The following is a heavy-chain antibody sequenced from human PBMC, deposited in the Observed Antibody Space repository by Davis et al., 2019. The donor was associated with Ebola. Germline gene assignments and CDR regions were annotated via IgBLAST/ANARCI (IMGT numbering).Heavy chain of an antibody. CDR2: IHPGDSSS. CDR3: AKPGYFASLY. CDR1: GYSFSNQW. J-gene: IGHJ4*02. V-gene: IGHV5-51*01. Sequence: GESLKISCKASGYSFSNQWIGWVRQMPGKGLEWMAIIHPGDSSSNYGPSFQGQVTISADNSINTPYLQWSSLKASDTAMYYCAKPGYFASLYWGQGTLVTVSS. D-gene: IGHD2/OR15-2a*01.